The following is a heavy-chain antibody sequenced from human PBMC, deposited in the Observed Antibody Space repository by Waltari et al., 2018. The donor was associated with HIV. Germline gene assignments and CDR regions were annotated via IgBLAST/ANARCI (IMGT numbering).Heavy chain of an antibody. CDR1: AGSVSGYY. V-gene: IGHV4-34*01. J-gene: IGHJ4*02. D-gene: IGHD4-17*01. CDR3: ARALNDYGDLDS. CDR2: INHSGST. Sequence: QVQLQQWGAGLLKPSATLSLTCAVYAGSVSGYYWSWTRRPPGKGLEWIGEINHSGSTNYSPSLKSRVTISLDTSNNQFSLKLNSVTAADTAVYYCARALNDYGDLDSWGQGTLVTVSS.